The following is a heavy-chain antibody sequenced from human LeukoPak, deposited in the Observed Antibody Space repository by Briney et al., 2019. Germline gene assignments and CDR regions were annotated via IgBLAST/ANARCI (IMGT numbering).Heavy chain of an antibody. Sequence: ASVKVSCKASGYTFTSYGISWVRQAPGQGLEWMGWNSAYNGNTNYAQKLQGRVTMTTDTSTSTAYMELRSLRSDDTAVYYCARVVGSTKYYYYYYMDVWGKGTTVTVSS. J-gene: IGHJ6*03. V-gene: IGHV1-18*01. D-gene: IGHD1-26*01. CDR2: NSAYNGNT. CDR1: GYTFTSYG. CDR3: ARVVGSTKYYYYYYMDV.